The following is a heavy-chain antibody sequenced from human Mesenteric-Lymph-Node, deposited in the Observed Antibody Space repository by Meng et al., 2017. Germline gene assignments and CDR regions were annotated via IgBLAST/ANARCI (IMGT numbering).Heavy chain of an antibody. CDR1: GFTFTSFA. D-gene: IGHD3-9*01. V-gene: IGHV3-23*01. Sequence: GESPKISCAPSGFTFTSFAMSWVRQAPGKGLEWVSAISGSVGSTYYADSVKGRFTISRDNSKNTLYLQMNSLRAGDTAVYYCAKDHVLRYFDWLQEYYYYYGMDVWGQGTTVTVSS. CDR2: ISGSVGST. CDR3: AKDHVLRYFDWLQEYYYYYGMDV. J-gene: IGHJ6*02.